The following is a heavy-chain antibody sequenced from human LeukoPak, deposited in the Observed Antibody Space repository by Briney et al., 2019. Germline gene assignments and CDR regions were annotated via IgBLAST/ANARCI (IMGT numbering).Heavy chain of an antibody. Sequence: GGSLRLSCAASGFTLSNYAMYWVRQAPGKGLEWVASIWYDGSNKYYTDSVKGRFTISRDNSKNTLYLQMNSLRAEDTAVYYCAKDRAEKYAFDYWGQGTLVTVSS. CDR2: IWYDGSNK. V-gene: IGHV3-33*06. CDR3: AKDRAEKYAFDY. J-gene: IGHJ4*02. CDR1: GFTLSNYA. D-gene: IGHD2-2*01.